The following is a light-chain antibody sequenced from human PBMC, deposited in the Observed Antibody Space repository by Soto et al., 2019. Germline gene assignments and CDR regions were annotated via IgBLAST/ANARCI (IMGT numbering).Light chain of an antibody. V-gene: IGKV3-15*01. CDR3: QQYSNWPLT. Sequence: EIVLTQYPATLSLSPGERATLSCRASQSVSSSLAWYQQKPGQAPRLLIYDASTRATDVPARFSGSGSGTEFTLTVSSLQSEDFAVYHCQQYSNWPLTFGGGTKV. J-gene: IGKJ4*01. CDR2: DAS. CDR1: QSVSSS.